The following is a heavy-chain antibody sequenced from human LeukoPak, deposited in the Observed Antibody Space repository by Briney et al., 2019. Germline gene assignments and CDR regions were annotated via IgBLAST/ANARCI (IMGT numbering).Heavy chain of an antibody. D-gene: IGHD3-10*02. CDR1: EYTFTSYD. J-gene: IGHJ4*02. CDR3: ARVSRMFGELLGY. V-gene: IGHV1-8*01. CDR2: MNPNSGNT. Sequence: ASVKVSCKASEYTFTSYDINWVRQATGQGLEWMGWMNPNSGNTGYAQKFQGRVTMTRNTSISTAYMELSSLRSEDTAVYYCARVSRMFGELLGYWGQGTLVTVSS.